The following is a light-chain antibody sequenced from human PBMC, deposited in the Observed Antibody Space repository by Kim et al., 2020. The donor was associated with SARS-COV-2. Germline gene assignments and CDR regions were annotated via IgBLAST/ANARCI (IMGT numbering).Light chain of an antibody. CDR3: QQYASSPRT. V-gene: IGKV3-20*01. CDR1: QSVTGSY. J-gene: IGKJ2*01. CDR2: GAS. Sequence: LSPGESATLSCRASQSVTGSYLAWYQQKPGQAPRLLIYGASSRATGIPDRFSGSGSGTDFTLTISRLEPEDFAVYYCQQYASSPRTFGQGTKLEI.